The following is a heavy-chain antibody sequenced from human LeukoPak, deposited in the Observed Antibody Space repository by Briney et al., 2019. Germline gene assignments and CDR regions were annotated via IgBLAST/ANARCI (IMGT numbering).Heavy chain of an antibody. CDR3: ARGDGYQQEYYYYYMDV. CDR2: INSDGSST. J-gene: IGHJ6*03. D-gene: IGHD6-13*01. V-gene: IGHV3-74*01. CDR1: GFTFSSYW. Sequence: PGGSLRLSCAASGFTFSSYWMHWVRQAPGKGLVWVSRINSDGSSTSYADSVKGRFTIFRDNAKNTLYLQKNSLRAEDTAVYYCARGDGYQQEYYYYYMDVWGKGTTVTVSS.